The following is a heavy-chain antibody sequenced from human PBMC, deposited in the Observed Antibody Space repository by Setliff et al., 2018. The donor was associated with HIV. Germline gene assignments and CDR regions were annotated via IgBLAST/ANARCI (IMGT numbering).Heavy chain of an antibody. CDR3: ARDHNSGSLHAFDL. J-gene: IGHJ3*01. V-gene: IGHV4-59*11. D-gene: IGHD1-26*01. CDR1: GDPINSHY. CDR2: ISYSEYT. Sequence: PSETLSLTCTVSGDPINSHYWSWIRQPPREGLEWIEHISYSEYTNYNPPLKSRVTISLDTSKKHFSLDLYSVTAADTAVYYWARDHNSGSLHAFDLWGQGTKVAVSS.